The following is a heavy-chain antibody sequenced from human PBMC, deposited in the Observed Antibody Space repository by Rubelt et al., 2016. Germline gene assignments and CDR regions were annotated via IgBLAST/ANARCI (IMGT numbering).Heavy chain of an antibody. Sequence: QVQLQESGPGLVKPSETLSLTCAVSGYSITSDYYWGWIRQPPGEGLEYIGTIYHSGYTYYNPSLKSRVTISVDTSKNQFSLKLSSVTAADTAVYYCVREGNGDGSHSGWFDPWGQGTLVTVPS. V-gene: IGHV4-38-2*02. CDR1: GYSITSDYY. D-gene: IGHD3-10*01. J-gene: IGHJ5*02. CDR3: VREGNGDGSHSGWFDP. CDR2: IYHSGYT.